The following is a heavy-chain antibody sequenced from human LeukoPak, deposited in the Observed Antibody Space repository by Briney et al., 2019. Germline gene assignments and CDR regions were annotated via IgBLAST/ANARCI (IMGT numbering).Heavy chain of an antibody. Sequence: GGSLRLSCVASGFPFSSYWMTWVRQAPGKGLEWVANIKQDGSKKSYVDSVKGRFTISGDNAKNSLYLQMNSLRAEDTAIYYCTRVGYIDEGIDYWGQGTLVTVSS. CDR2: IKQDGSKK. CDR3: TRVGYIDEGIDY. J-gene: IGHJ4*02. D-gene: IGHD5-24*01. V-gene: IGHV3-7*04. CDR1: GFPFSSYW.